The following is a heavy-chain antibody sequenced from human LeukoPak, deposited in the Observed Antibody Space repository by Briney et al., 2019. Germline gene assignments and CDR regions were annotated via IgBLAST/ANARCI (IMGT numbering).Heavy chain of an antibody. V-gene: IGHV4-31*03. Sequence: PSETLSLTCTVSGGSISSGGYYWSWIRQHPRKGLEWIGYIYYSGSTYYNPSLKSRVTISVDTSKNQFSLKLSSVTAADTAVYYCARAVGSGSYNFDYWGQGTLVTVSS. CDR3: ARAVGSGSYNFDY. J-gene: IGHJ4*02. CDR2: IYYSGST. CDR1: GGSISSGGYY. D-gene: IGHD3-10*01.